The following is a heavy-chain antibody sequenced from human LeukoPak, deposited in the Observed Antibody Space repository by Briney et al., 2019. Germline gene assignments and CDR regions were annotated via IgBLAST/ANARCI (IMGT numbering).Heavy chain of an antibody. J-gene: IGHJ6*04. D-gene: IGHD3-10*02. V-gene: IGHV3-15*01. Sequence: TGGSLRLSCAASGFTFSNAWMSWVRQAPGKGLEWVGRIKSKTDGGTTDYAAPVKGRFTISRDDSKNTLYLQMNSLRAEDTAVYYCAELGITMIGGVWGKGTTVTISS. CDR3: AELGITMIGGV. CDR1: GFTFSNAW. CDR2: IKSKTDGGTT.